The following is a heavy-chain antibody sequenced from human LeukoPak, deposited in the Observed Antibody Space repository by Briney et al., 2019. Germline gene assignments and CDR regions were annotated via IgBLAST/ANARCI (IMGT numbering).Heavy chain of an antibody. Sequence: SETLSLTCTVSGGSISGSISSYYWNWIRQPPGKGLEWIGYIYYSGSTNYNPSLKSRVTISVDTSKNQFSLKMTSVTAADTAVYYCARGVNAWFDPWGQGTLVTVSS. CDR1: GGSISGSISSYY. V-gene: IGHV4-61*01. D-gene: IGHD5/OR15-5a*01. CDR3: ARGVNAWFDP. CDR2: IYYSGST. J-gene: IGHJ5*02.